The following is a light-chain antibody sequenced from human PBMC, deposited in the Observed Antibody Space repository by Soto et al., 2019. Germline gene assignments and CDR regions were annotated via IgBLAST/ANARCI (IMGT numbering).Light chain of an antibody. J-gene: IGKJ1*01. CDR1: QNISNS. Sequence: DIQMTQSPSTLSASVGDRVTITYRASQNISNSLAWYQQKPGKAPKLLIYEASSLKSGVPSRFSGSGSGTEYTLTISSLQPDDFATYYCQQYNGYWTFGQGTKVEIK. CDR3: QQYNGYWT. CDR2: EAS. V-gene: IGKV1-5*03.